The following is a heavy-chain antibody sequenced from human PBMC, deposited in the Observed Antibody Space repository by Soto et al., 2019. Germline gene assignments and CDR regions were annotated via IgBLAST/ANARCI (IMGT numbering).Heavy chain of an antibody. D-gene: IGHD6-25*01. CDR3: AKASGPPRVAGRERDYFDY. V-gene: IGHV3-9*01. CDR1: GFTFDDYA. J-gene: IGHJ4*02. Sequence: GGSLRLSCAASGFTFDDYAMHWVRQAPGKGLEWVSGISWNSGSIGYADSVKGRFTISRDNAKNSLYLQMNSLRAEDTALYYCAKASGPPRVAGRERDYFDYWGQGTLVTVSS. CDR2: ISWNSGSI.